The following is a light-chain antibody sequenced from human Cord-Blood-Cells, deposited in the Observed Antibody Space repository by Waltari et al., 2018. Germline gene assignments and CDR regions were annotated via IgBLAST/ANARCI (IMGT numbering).Light chain of an antibody. CDR1: QSISSY. J-gene: IGKJ2*01. V-gene: IGKV1-39*01. CDR2: AAS. CDR3: QQSYSTPYT. Sequence: DIQMTQSPSSLPASVGDRVTIPCRASQSISSYLNWYQQKPGKAPKLLIYAASSLQSGVPSRFSGSGSGTDFTLTISSLQPEDFATYYCQQSYSTPYTFGQGTKLEIK.